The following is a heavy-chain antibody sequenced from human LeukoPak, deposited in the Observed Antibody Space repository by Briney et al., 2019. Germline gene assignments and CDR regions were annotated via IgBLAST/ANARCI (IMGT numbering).Heavy chain of an antibody. CDR1: GGSISSGGYY. V-gene: IGHV4-39*07. Sequence: SETLSLTCTVSGGSISSGGYYWSWIRQPPGKGLEWIGEINHSGSTNYNPSLKSRVTISVDTSKNQFSLKLSSVTAADTAVYYCARVWGPIVGATIDWFDPWGQGTLVTVSS. CDR3: ARVWGPIVGATIDWFDP. CDR2: INHSGST. D-gene: IGHD1-26*01. J-gene: IGHJ5*02.